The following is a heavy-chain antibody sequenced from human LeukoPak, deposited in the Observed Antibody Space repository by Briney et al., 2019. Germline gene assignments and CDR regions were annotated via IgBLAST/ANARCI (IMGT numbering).Heavy chain of an antibody. V-gene: IGHV3-48*03. CDR3: AREGEMATIKGGAFDI. D-gene: IGHD5-24*01. CDR2: ISSSGSTI. CDR1: GFTFSSFE. Sequence: GGSLRLSCAASGFTFSSFEMNWVRQAPGKGLEWVSYISSSGSTIYYADSVKGRFTIARDNAKNSLYLQMNSLRAEDTAVYYCAREGEMATIKGGAFDIWGQGTMVTVSS. J-gene: IGHJ3*02.